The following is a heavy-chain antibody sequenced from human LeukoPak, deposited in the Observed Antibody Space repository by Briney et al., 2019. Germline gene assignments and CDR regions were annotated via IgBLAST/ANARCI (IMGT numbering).Heavy chain of an antibody. CDR3: ARQKCTSASCLTKNAFDI. Sequence: SETLSLTCTVSGSIGGYYWSWIRQPPGKGLEWIGYIYTSGSTNYNPSLESRVTISVDTSKNQFSLDLSSVTAADTAVYYCARQKCTSASCLTKNAFDIWGQGTMVTVSS. CDR2: IYTSGST. V-gene: IGHV4-4*09. J-gene: IGHJ3*02. CDR1: GSIGGYY. D-gene: IGHD2-2*01.